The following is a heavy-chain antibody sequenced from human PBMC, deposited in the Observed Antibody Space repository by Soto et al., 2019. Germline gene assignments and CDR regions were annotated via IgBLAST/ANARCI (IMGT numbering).Heavy chain of an antibody. J-gene: IGHJ6*02. D-gene: IGHD3-16*02. V-gene: IGHV3-23*01. CDR1: GFTFSSYA. CDR2: ISGSGGST. CDR3: ASNGHFSPPGSYRVTYYYYGMDV. Sequence: PGGSLRLSCAASGFTFSSYAMSWVRQAPGKGLEWVSAISGSGGSTYYADSVKGRFTISRDNSKNTLYLQMNSLRAEDTAVYYCASNGHFSPPGSYRVTYYYYGMDVWGQGTTVTVSS.